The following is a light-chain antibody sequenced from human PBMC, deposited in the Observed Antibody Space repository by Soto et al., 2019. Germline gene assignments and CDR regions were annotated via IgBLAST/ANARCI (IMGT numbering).Light chain of an antibody. CDR2: GAS. CDR1: QGIAKF. CDR3: QKYNSAPYT. V-gene: IGKV1-27*01. J-gene: IGKJ2*01. Sequence: DIQMTQSPSSLSASVGDRVTITCRASQGIAKFLAWYQQKAGKVPKLLVHGASTLQSGVPSRFSGGGSGTDFTLTISNLQPEDVAFYYCQKYNSAPYTFGQGTKLEIK.